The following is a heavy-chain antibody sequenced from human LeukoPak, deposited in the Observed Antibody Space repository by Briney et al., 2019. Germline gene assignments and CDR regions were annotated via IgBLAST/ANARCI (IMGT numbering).Heavy chain of an antibody. CDR1: GFTFDDYA. J-gene: IGHJ4*02. D-gene: IGHD3-22*01. CDR3: AKDKLRSTNYYDSSGYILDY. CDR2: ISGDGGGT. V-gene: IGHV3-43*02. Sequence: GGSLSLYCAASGFTFDDYAIHRVRHTPGKGLEWVSLISGDGGGTYYGDSVKGRFTISRDNSKNSLYLQMNSLRTEDTALYYCAKDKLRSTNYYDSSGYILDYWGQGTLVTVSS.